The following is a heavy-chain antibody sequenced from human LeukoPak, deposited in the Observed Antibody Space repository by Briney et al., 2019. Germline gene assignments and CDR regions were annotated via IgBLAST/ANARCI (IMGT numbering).Heavy chain of an antibody. CDR3: AREGANYGAGYFQH. J-gene: IGHJ1*01. V-gene: IGHV3-21*01. Sequence: SGGSLRLSCAASGFTFSTYSMNWVRQAPGKGLEWVSSISSSSSYIYYADSVKGRFTISRDNAKNSLYLQMNSLRAEDTAVYYCAREGANYGAGYFQHWGQGTLVTVSS. CDR2: ISSSSSYI. CDR1: GFTFSTYS. D-gene: IGHD4-17*01.